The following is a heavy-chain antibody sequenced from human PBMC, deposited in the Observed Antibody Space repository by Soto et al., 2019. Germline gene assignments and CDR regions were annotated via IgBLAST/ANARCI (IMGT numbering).Heavy chain of an antibody. Sequence: QVQLVQSGAEVKKPGSSVKVSCKASGGTFSSYAISWVRQAPGQGLEWMGGIIPIFGTANYAQKFQGRVTITADKSTSTACMELSSLRSEDTAVYYCASAPRLNYGPLTRFDPWGQGTLVTVSS. J-gene: IGHJ5*02. CDR1: GGTFSSYA. CDR2: IIPIFGTA. CDR3: ASAPRLNYGPLTRFDP. V-gene: IGHV1-69*06. D-gene: IGHD3-10*01.